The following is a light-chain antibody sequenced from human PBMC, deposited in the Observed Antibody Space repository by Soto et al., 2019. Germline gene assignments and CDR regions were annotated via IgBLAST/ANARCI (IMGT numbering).Light chain of an antibody. V-gene: IGLV2-14*01. CDR3: SSYTSSSTRLVV. CDR2: DVS. Sequence: QSALTQPASVSGSPGQSITISCTGTSSDVGGYNYVSWYQQHPGKAPKLMIYDVSNRPSGVSNRFSGSKSGNTASLTISGLQAEDEADDYCSSYTSSSTRLVVFGAGTKLTVL. CDR1: SSDVGGYNY. J-gene: IGLJ2*01.